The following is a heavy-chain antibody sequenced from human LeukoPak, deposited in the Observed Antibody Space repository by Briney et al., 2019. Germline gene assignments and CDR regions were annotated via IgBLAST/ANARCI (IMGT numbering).Heavy chain of an antibody. Sequence: PSETLSLTCTVSGGSISSYHWNWIRQPPGKGLEWIGYINYSGSTKYNPSLKSRVTISVDTSKNQLSLKLSHVTAADTAVYYCARSRPVGVLIIDSLDSWGQGTLVTVSS. V-gene: IGHV4-59*08. CDR1: GGSISSYH. J-gene: IGHJ4*02. CDR2: INYSGST. D-gene: IGHD3-3*01. CDR3: ARSRPVGVLIIDSLDS.